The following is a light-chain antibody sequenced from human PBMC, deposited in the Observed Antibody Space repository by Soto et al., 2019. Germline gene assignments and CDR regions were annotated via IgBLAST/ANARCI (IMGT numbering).Light chain of an antibody. Sequence: IPLTQSPSSLPASVGDRVTITCRASQGITTYLAWYQQKPGKAPKLLIYAASALQSGVPSRFSGSGSGTDFTLTISSLQPEDSATYYCLQINSYPYTFGQGTKLEIK. CDR2: AAS. J-gene: IGKJ2*01. CDR3: LQINSYPYT. CDR1: QGITTY. V-gene: IGKV1-9*01.